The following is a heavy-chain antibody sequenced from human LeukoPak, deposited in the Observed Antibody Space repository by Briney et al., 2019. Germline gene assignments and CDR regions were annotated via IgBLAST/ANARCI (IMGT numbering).Heavy chain of an antibody. D-gene: IGHD3-10*01. CDR1: GGSFSGYY. CDR2: INHSGST. J-gene: IGHJ4*02. V-gene: IGHV4-34*01. CDR3: ARRRVRAGFDY. Sequence: SETLSLTCAVYGGSFSGYYWSWIRQPPGKGLEWIGEINHSGSTNYNPSLKSRVSISVDTSKNQFSLKLSSVTAADTAVYYCARRRVRAGFDYWGQGTLVTVSS.